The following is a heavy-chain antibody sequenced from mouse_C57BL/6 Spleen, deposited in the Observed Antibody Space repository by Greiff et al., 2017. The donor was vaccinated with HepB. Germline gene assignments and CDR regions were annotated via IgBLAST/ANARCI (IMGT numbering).Heavy chain of an antibody. Sequence: VQLQQSGPELVKPGASVKMSCKASGYTFTDYNMHWVKQSHGKSLEWIGYINPNNGGTSYNQKFKGKATLTVNKSSSPAYMELRSLTSEDSAVYYCAPYGSSPAWFAYWGQGTLVTVSA. V-gene: IGHV1-22*01. CDR1: GYTFTDYN. CDR2: INPNNGGT. J-gene: IGHJ3*01. D-gene: IGHD1-1*01. CDR3: APYGSSPAWFAY.